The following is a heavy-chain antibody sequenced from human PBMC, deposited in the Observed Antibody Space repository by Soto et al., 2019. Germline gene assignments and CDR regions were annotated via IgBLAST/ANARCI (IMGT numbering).Heavy chain of an antibody. CDR2: TYYRFKWYN. D-gene: IGHD6-19*01. J-gene: IGHJ6*02. CDR3: ARDPEYSSGFDYYYYYGMDV. CDR1: GDSVSSNSSA. V-gene: IGHV6-1*01. Sequence: SQTLSLTCAISGDSVSSNSSAWNWIRQSPSRGLEWLGRTYYRFKWYNDYAVSVKSRITINPHTSKNQFSMPLNSVTPEDTAVYYCARDPEYSSGFDYYYYYGMDVLGQGTTVNVCS.